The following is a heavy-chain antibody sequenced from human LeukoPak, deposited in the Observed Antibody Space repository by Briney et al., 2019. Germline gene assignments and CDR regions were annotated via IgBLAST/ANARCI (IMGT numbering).Heavy chain of an antibody. CDR1: GGSISGYY. CDR2: IYYSGST. J-gene: IGHJ4*02. D-gene: IGHD3-3*01. V-gene: IGHV4-39*07. Sequence: PSETLSLTCTVSGGSISGYYWAWIRQPPGKGLEWIGSIYYSGSTYYNPSLKSRVTISVDTSKNQFSLKLSSVTAADTAVYYCARVYYDFWSGQNYFDYWGQGTLVTVSS. CDR3: ARVYYDFWSGQNYFDY.